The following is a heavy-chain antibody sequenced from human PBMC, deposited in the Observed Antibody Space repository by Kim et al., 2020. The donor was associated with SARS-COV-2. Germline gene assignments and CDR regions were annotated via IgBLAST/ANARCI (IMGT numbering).Heavy chain of an antibody. Sequence: DSVKGRLPIFKDKSKDACYLQMNSLRAEDTAVYYCAKTPGGYTYGRFYFDSWGQGTLVTVSS. V-gene: IGHV3-23*01. D-gene: IGHD5-18*01. J-gene: IGHJ4*02. CDR3: AKTPGGYTYGRFYFDS.